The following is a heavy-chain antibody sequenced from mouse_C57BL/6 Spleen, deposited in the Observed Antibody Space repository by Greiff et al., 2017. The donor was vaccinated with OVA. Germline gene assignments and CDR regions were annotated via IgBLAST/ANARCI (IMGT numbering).Heavy chain of an antibody. CDR3: AREGYYYGSSLFDY. V-gene: IGHV1-80*01. CDR2: IYPGDGDT. J-gene: IGHJ2*01. Sequence: QVQLQQSGAELVKPGASVKISCKASGYAFSSYWMNWVKQRPGKGLEWIGQIYPGDGDTNYNGKFKGKATLTADKSSSTAYMQLSSLTSEDSAVYFCAREGYYYGSSLFDYWGQGTTLTVSS. D-gene: IGHD1-1*01. CDR1: GYAFSSYW.